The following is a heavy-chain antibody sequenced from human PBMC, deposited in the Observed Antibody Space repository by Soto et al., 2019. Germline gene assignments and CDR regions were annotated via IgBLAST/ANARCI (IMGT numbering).Heavy chain of an antibody. Sequence: QVQLVESGGGVVQPGRSLRLSCAASGFTFSSYGMHWVRQAPGKGLEWVAVISYDGRNKYYADSVKGRFTISRDNSKNTLYLQMDSLRAEDTAVYYCAKGSGSDFWRGYYFWGHGTLVTVSS. V-gene: IGHV3-30*18. CDR1: GFTFSSYG. CDR3: AKGSGSDFWRGYYF. D-gene: IGHD3-3*01. CDR2: ISYDGRNK. J-gene: IGHJ4*01.